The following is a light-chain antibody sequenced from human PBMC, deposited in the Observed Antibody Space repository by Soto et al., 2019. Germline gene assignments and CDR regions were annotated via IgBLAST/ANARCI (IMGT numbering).Light chain of an antibody. V-gene: IGLV2-8*01. Sequence: QSALTQPPSASGSPGQSVTISCTGTKNDIGVYDFVSWYQHHPGKAPRLIIYEVVQRPSGVPDRFSGSKSGNTASLTVSGLQAADEADYYCWSYAGSSTPVVFGGGTKVTVL. CDR2: EVV. CDR3: WSYAGSSTPVV. CDR1: KNDIGVYDF. J-gene: IGLJ2*01.